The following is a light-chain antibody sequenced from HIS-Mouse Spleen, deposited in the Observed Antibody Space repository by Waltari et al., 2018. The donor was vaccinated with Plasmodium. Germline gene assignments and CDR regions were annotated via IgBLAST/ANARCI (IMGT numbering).Light chain of an antibody. Sequence: AIQLTQSPSSLSASVGDRVTITCRASQGNSSALAWYQQKPGKAPKLLSYDASSLESGVPSRFSGSGSGTDFTLTISSLQPEDFATYYCQQFNSYPQGTFGQGTRLEIK. CDR2: DAS. CDR1: QGNSSA. J-gene: IGKJ5*01. CDR3: QQFNSYPQGT. V-gene: IGKV1-13*02.